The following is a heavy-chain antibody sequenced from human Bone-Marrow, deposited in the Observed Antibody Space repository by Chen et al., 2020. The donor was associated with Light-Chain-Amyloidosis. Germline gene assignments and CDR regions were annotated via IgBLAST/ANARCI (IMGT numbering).Heavy chain of an antibody. V-gene: IGHV3-23*01. CDR1: GFMFGSFA. J-gene: IGHJ1*01. Sequence: EDQLLESAGGSAQPGGSLRLSCADSGFMFGSFAMSWVRQAPGKGLEWFSGISGSGGYSFYAASVKGRFTISRDNTHNAVYLQMSRLRAEDTAIYYCARDRGFRPPGYFNFWGQGALVTVSS. CDR3: ARDRGFRPPGYFNF. D-gene: IGHD3-9*01. CDR2: ISGSGGYS.